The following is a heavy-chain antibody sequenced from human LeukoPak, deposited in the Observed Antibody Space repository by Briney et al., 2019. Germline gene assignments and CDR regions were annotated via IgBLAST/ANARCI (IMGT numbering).Heavy chain of an antibody. CDR3: TTGASLWFGELYYFDY. D-gene: IGHD3-10*01. V-gene: IGHV3-15*01. Sequence: TGGSLRLSCAASGFTFSNAWMSWVRQAPGKGLEWVGRIKSKTDGGTTDYAAPVKGRFTISRDDSKNTLYLQMNSLKTEDTAVYYCTTGASLWFGELYYFDYWGQGTLVPVSS. CDR2: IKSKTDGGTT. CDR1: GFTFSNAW. J-gene: IGHJ4*02.